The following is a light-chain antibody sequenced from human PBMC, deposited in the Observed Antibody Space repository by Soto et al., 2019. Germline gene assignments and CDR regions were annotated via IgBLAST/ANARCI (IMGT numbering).Light chain of an antibody. CDR2: DVN. CDR3: CSYAGNSWV. Sequence: QSALTQPRSVSGSPGQSVTISCTGSSTDVGGYNYVSWSQQHPGRAPRLIIFDVNKRPSGVPDRFSGSESGNTASLTISGLQAEDEADYYCCSYAGNSWVFGGGTKLTVL. J-gene: IGLJ3*02. V-gene: IGLV2-11*01. CDR1: STDVGGYNY.